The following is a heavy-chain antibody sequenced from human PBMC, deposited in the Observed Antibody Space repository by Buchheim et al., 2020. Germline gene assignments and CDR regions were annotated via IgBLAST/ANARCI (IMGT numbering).Heavy chain of an antibody. Sequence: QVYLVESGGGVVQSGRSLRLSCAASGFTFSTSGMHWVRQAPGKGLEWVAVISYDGSNKYYGDSVKGRFTISRDNSQNTVYLQMNSLRAEDTAVYYCAKDRTVYGLGEIDYWGQGTL. CDR1: GFTFSTSG. J-gene: IGHJ4*02. D-gene: IGHD3-10*01. CDR3: AKDRTVYGLGEIDY. CDR2: ISYDGSNK. V-gene: IGHV3-30*18.